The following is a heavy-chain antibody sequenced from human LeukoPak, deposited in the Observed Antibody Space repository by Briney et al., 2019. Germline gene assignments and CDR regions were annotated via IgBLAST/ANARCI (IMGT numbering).Heavy chain of an antibody. CDR2: IGISSGNT. CDR3: AKDRARSSSWYDAFDI. Sequence: GGSLRLSCAASGFTFSDYSMNWVRQAPGKGLEWISYIGISSGNTKYADSVKGRFTISRDNSKNTLYLQMNSLRAEDTAVYYCAKDRARSSSWYDAFDIWGQGTMVTVSS. D-gene: IGHD6-13*01. J-gene: IGHJ3*02. CDR1: GFTFSDYS. V-gene: IGHV3-48*01.